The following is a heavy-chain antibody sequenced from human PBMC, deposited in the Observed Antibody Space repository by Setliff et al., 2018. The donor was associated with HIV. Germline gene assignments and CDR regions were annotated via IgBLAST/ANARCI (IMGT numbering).Heavy chain of an antibody. Sequence: GGSLRLSCVASGFTLSSYEMNWVRQAPGKGLEWVSYISRSGSSIYYADSVKGRFTISRDNAKNSLYLQMNSLRAEDTAVYYCARDKYRSGSYYDYFDYWGQGTLVTVSS. J-gene: IGHJ4*02. V-gene: IGHV3-48*03. CDR2: ISRSGSSI. D-gene: IGHD1-26*01. CDR1: GFTLSSYE. CDR3: ARDKYRSGSYYDYFDY.